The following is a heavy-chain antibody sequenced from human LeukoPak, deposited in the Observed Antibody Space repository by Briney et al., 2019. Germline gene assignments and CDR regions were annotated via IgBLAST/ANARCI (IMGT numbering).Heavy chain of an antibody. D-gene: IGHD6-19*01. CDR2: IYHSGST. V-gene: IGHV4-4*02. CDR3: ARAGIAVAGFDY. CDR1: GGSISSSNW. J-gene: IGHJ4*02. Sequence: SETLSLTCAVSGGSISSSNWWSWVRQPPGKGLEWIGEIYHSGSTNYNQSLKSRVTISVDKSKNQFSLKPSSVTAADTAVSYCARAGIAVAGFDYWGQGALVTVSS.